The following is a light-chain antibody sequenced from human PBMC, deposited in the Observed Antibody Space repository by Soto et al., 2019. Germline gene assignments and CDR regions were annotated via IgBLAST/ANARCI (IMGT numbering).Light chain of an antibody. CDR2: AAS. Sequence: DIQLTQSPSFLSASVGDRVTITCRASQGISSYLAWYQQKPGTAPKLLIYAASTLQSGVPSRFSGSGSGTGFTLTISSLQPEDFATYYCQQLNSYPLTFGPGTKVDIK. V-gene: IGKV1-9*01. CDR3: QQLNSYPLT. CDR1: QGISSY. J-gene: IGKJ3*01.